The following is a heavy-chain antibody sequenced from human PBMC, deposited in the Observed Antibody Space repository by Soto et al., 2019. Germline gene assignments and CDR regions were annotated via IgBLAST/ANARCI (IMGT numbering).Heavy chain of an antibody. CDR1: GGSISSGDYY. V-gene: IGHV4-30-4*01. CDR3: ARYPLTDGTPPQLYYYYGMDV. Sequence: PSETLSVTCTVAGGSISSGDYYWSWIRQPPGKGLEWIGYIYYSGSTYYNPSLKSRVTISVDTSKNQFSLKLSSVTAADTAVYYCARYPLTDGTPPQLYYYYGMDVWGQGTTVTVSS. J-gene: IGHJ6*02. D-gene: IGHD1-1*01. CDR2: IYYSGST.